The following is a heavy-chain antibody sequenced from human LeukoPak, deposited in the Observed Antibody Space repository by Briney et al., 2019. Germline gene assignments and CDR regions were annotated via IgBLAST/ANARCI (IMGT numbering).Heavy chain of an antibody. Sequence: RGSLRLSCAASGFTFDDYGMSWVRQAPGKGLEWVSGINWNGGSTGYADSVKGRFTISRDNAKNSLYLQMNSLRAEDTALYYCARARGSYYYDDTIDYWGQGTLVTVSS. CDR3: ARARGSYYYDDTIDY. J-gene: IGHJ4*02. D-gene: IGHD3-22*01. V-gene: IGHV3-20*04. CDR2: INWNGGST. CDR1: GFTFDDYG.